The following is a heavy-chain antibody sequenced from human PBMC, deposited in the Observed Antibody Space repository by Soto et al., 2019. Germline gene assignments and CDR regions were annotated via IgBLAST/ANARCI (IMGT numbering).Heavy chain of an antibody. D-gene: IGHD6-6*01. V-gene: IGHV4-34*01. Sequence: SETLSLTCAVYGGSFRGYHWSWIRQPPGKGLEWIGEINHSGSTNYNPSLKSRVIISLETSKNQFSLILTSVTAADTAVYYCARGLSSSATFYHYYGMDVWGEGTTVTVAS. CDR1: GGSFRGYH. CDR3: ARGLSSSATFYHYYGMDV. CDR2: INHSGST. J-gene: IGHJ6*04.